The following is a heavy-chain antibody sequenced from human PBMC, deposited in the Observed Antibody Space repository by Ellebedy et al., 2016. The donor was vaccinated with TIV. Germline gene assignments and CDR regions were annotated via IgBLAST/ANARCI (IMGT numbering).Heavy chain of an antibody. D-gene: IGHD3-10*01. CDR3: ARFGSY. CDR1: GGSFSGYF. V-gene: IGHV4-34*01. Sequence: SETLSLXCAVYGGSFSGYFWSWIRQPPGKGLEWIGEINRSGSTNYSPSLKSRVTISVDTSKNHFSLKLSSVAAADTAVYYCARFGSYWGQGTLVTASS. J-gene: IGHJ4*02. CDR2: INRSGST.